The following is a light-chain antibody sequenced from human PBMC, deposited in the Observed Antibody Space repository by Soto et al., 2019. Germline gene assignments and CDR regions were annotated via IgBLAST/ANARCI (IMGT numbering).Light chain of an antibody. CDR2: GNS. CDR1: SSNIGAHYD. V-gene: IGLV1-40*01. Sequence: QSVLTQPPSVSGAPGQRVTISCTGSSSNIGAHYDVHWYQQFPGTAPKLLIYGNSNRPSGVPDRFSGSKSGTSASLAITGLQAEDEADYYCQSFDSSLSVVFGGGTKLTVL. CDR3: QSFDSSLSVV. J-gene: IGLJ2*01.